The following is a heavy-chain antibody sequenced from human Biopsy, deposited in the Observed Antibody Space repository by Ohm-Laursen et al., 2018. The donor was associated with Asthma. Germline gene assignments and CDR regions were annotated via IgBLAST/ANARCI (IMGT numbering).Heavy chain of an antibody. V-gene: IGHV4-30-4*01. CDR2: IYKSGQV. Sequence: SETLSLTCTVSGGSISSNFYYWGWIRQPPGKGLEWIGNIYKSGQVYYNLSLKSRVAISLDTSKNQFSLKLSSVTAADTAVYFCARRGGVRRYFDYWGQGTLVTVSS. D-gene: IGHD3-16*01. CDR1: GGSISSNFYY. J-gene: IGHJ4*02. CDR3: ARRGGVRRYFDY.